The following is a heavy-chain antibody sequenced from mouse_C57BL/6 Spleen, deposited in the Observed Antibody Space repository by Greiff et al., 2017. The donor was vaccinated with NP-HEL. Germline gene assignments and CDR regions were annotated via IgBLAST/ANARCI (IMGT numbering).Heavy chain of an antibody. J-gene: IGHJ2*01. CDR3: ARERYYGRGYFDY. Sequence: QVQLKQSGPGLVQPSQSLSITCTVSGFSLTSYGVHWVRQSPGKGLEWLGVIWSGGSTDYNAAFISRLSISKDNSKSQVFFKMNSLQADDTAIYYCARERYYGRGYFDYWGQGTTLTVSS. V-gene: IGHV2-2*01. CDR1: GFSLTSYG. D-gene: IGHD1-1*01. CDR2: IWSGGST.